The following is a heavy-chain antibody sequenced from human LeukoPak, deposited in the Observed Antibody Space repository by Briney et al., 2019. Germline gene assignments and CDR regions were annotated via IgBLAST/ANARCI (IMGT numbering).Heavy chain of an antibody. CDR1: GFTFSTYS. CDR3: ARRVPSQVITDYCDY. Sequence: PGGSLRLSCAASGFTFSTYSMNWVRQAPGKGLEWVSFIDSSSRTTFYAYSVRGRFTISRDNAKNSLFLQMNSLRAEDTAVYYCARRVPSQVITDYCDYWGQGTLVTVSS. CDR2: IDSSSRTT. D-gene: IGHD3-16*01. V-gene: IGHV3-48*04. J-gene: IGHJ4*02.